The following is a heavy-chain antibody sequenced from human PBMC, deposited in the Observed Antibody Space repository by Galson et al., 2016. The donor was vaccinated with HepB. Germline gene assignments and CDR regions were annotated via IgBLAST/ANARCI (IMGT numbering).Heavy chain of an antibody. CDR3: ARLGLSDSPQENWFDP. V-gene: IGHV4-59*01. D-gene: IGHD2-21*02. J-gene: IGHJ5*02. CDR1: GGSISGYH. CDR2: IYYTGNT. Sequence: EPLSLTCTVSGGSISGYHWSWIRQPPGNTLEWIGYIYYTGNTNYNPSLKSRVTISVDTSKNQFSLRLSSVTAADTAVYYCARLGLSDSPQENWFDPWGQGTLVTVSS.